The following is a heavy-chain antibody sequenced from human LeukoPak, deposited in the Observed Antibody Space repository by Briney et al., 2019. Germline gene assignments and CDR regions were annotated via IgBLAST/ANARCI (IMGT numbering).Heavy chain of an antibody. J-gene: IGHJ4*02. Sequence: QLGGSLRLSCAASGFTFSSYWMHWVRQAPGKGLVWVSRINLDGSTTTYADSGKGRFTISRDNAKNTLYLQMNSLRAEDTAVYYCARGCSSTSCSGGVYWGQGTLVTVSS. D-gene: IGHD2-2*01. CDR2: INLDGSTT. CDR3: ARGCSSTSCSGGVY. V-gene: IGHV3-74*01. CDR1: GFTFSSYW.